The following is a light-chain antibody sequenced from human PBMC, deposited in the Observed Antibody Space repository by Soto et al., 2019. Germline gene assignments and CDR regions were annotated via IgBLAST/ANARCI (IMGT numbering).Light chain of an antibody. CDR3: QQYNNWPPWT. CDR2: GAS. J-gene: IGKJ1*01. Sequence: EIVMTQSPATLSVPPGERATLSCRASQSVSSNLAWYQQKPGQAPRLLIYGASTRATGIPARFSGNGSGTVFTLTISSLQSEDFAVYYCQQYNNWPPWTFGQGTKVDIK. CDR1: QSVSSN. V-gene: IGKV3-15*01.